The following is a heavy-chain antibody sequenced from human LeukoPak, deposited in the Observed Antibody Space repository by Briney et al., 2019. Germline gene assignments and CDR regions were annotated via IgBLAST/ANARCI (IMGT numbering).Heavy chain of an antibody. D-gene: IGHD3-3*01. J-gene: IGHJ3*02. CDR3: ARRRITIFGVVDAFDI. CDR2: IYTSGST. Sequence: PSETLSLTCTVSGGSISSYYWSWIRQPAGKGLEWIGRIYTSGSTNYNPSLKSRVTISVDTSKNQFSLKLSSVTAADTAVYYCARRRITIFGVVDAFDIWGQGTMVTVSS. V-gene: IGHV4-4*07. CDR1: GGSISSYY.